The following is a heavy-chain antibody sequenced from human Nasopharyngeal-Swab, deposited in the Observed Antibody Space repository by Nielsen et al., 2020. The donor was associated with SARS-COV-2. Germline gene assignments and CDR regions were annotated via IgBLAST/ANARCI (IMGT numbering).Heavy chain of an antibody. D-gene: IGHD3-22*01. V-gene: IGHV4-34*01. CDR2: INHSGNT. CDR3: VSHSSGYYFAS. Sequence: SQTLSLTCAVYGGSFSGFHWSWVRQPPGKGLEWIGEINHSGNTNYNPSLKSRVSISVDTSKNQFNLKLNSVTAADTAMYYCVSHSSGYYFASWGQGSLVTVSS. CDR1: GGSFSGFH. J-gene: IGHJ4*02.